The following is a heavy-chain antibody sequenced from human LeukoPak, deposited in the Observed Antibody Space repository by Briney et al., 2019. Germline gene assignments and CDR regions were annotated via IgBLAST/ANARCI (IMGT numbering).Heavy chain of an antibody. CDR3: ARVGEVLSGGTYFDY. Sequence: PGRSLRLSCAASGFTFSSYAMHWVRQAPGKGLEWVAVISYDGSNKYYADSVKGRFTISRDNSKNTLYLQMNSLRAEDTAVYYCARVGEVLSGGTYFDYWGQGTLVTVSS. J-gene: IGHJ4*02. CDR2: ISYDGSNK. CDR1: GFTFSSYA. D-gene: IGHD3-16*01. V-gene: IGHV3-30-3*01.